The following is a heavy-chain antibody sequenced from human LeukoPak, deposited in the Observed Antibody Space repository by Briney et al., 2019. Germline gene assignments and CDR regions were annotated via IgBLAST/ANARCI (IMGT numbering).Heavy chain of an antibody. CDR2: IYSGGST. J-gene: IGHJ6*03. D-gene: IGHD3-10*01. CDR1: GFTVSSNY. CDR3: ARGYYTSGSYYKRGYYMDV. V-gene: IGHV3-66*02. Sequence: PGGSLRLSCAASGFTVSSNYMSWVRQAPGKGLEWVSVIYSGGSTYYADSVKGRFTISRDNSKNTLYLQVNSLRAEDTAVYYCARGYYTSGSYYKRGYYMDVWGKGTTVTVSS.